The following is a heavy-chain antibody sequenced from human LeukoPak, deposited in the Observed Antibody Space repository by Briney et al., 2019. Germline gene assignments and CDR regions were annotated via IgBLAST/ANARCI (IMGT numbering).Heavy chain of an antibody. V-gene: IGHV1-69*13. CDR1: GGTFSSYA. J-gene: IGHJ3*02. CDR3: ARTPTVTPDAFDI. CDR2: IIPIFGTA. Sequence: SVKVSCKASGGTFSSYAISWVRQAPGQGLEWMGGIIPIFGTANYAQKFQGRVTITADESTSTAYMELSSLRAEDMALYYCARTPTVTPDAFDIWGQGTMVTVSS. D-gene: IGHD4-17*01.